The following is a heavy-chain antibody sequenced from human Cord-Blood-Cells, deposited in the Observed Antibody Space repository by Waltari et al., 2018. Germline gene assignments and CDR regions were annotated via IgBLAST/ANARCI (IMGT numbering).Heavy chain of an antibody. J-gene: IGHJ4*02. Sequence: QLQLQESGPGLVKPSETLSLTCTIPGGSISSSSYYWGWIRQPPGKGLEWIGSIYYSGSTYYNPSLKSRVTISVDTSKNQFSLKLSSVTAADTAVYYCARRSSSSWFDYWGQGTLVTVSS. D-gene: IGHD6-13*01. CDR3: ARRSSSSWFDY. V-gene: IGHV4-39*01. CDR2: IYYSGST. CDR1: GGSISSSSYY.